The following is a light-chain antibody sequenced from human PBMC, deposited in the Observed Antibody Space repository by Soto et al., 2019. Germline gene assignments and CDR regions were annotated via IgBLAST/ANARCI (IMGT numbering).Light chain of an antibody. CDR1: QSISSN. V-gene: IGKV3-15*01. Sequence: EIVMTQSPATLSVSPGERATLSCMASQSISSNLAWYQQKPGQAPRLLIYGASTRATDIPVRFSGSGSGTVFTLTINSLQSEDFAVYYCQQYNNWPPGTFGGGTKVEIK. CDR3: QQYNNWPPGT. J-gene: IGKJ4*01. CDR2: GAS.